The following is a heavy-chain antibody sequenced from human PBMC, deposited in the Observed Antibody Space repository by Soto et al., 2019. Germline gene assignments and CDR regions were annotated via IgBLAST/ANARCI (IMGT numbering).Heavy chain of an antibody. CDR1: GGSISSGGYY. CDR3: ARGGDDYGDRGVFGY. CDR2: IYYSGST. D-gene: IGHD4-17*01. V-gene: IGHV4-31*03. J-gene: IGHJ4*02. Sequence: QVQLQESGPGLVKPSQTLSLTCTVSGGSISSGGYYWSWIRQHPGKGLEWIGYIYYSGSTYYNPSLKRRVTISVDTSKNQFSLKLSSVTAADTAVYYCARGGDDYGDRGVFGYWGQGTLVTVSS.